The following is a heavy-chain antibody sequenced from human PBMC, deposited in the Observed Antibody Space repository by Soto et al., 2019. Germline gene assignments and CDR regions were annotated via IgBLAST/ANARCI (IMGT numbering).Heavy chain of an antibody. CDR3: ARVLAPPQYSYGYLKRPYYYYMDV. D-gene: IGHD5-18*01. J-gene: IGHJ6*03. V-gene: IGHV4-34*09. CDR1: GGSFSGYY. Sequence: SETLSLTCAVYGGSFSGYYWSWIRQPPGKGLEWIGEINHSGRTSYNPSLKSRVTISVDTSKNQFSLKLSSVTAADTAVYYCARVLAPPQYSYGYLKRPYYYYMDVWGKGTTVTVSS. CDR2: INHSGRT.